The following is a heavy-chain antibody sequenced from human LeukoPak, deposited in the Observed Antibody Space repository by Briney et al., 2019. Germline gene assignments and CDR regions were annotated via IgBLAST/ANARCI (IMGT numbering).Heavy chain of an antibody. CDR1: GYSFSEYW. J-gene: IGHJ4*02. Sequence: GESLKISCKASGYSFSEYWIAWVRQMPGKGPEWMGIVYPGDSDTRYSPSFQGQVTISADQSTSTASLQWSSLKASDTAMYYCARRAVSRVVSTVDAFDYWAQGTLVTVSS. V-gene: IGHV5-51*01. CDR3: ARRAVSRVVSTVDAFDY. CDR2: VYPGDSDT. D-gene: IGHD2-8*02.